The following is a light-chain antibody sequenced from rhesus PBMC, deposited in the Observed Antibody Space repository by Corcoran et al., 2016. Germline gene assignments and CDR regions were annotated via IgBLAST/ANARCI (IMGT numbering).Light chain of an antibody. J-gene: IGLJ1*01. CDR3: SSYAGSNTYI. Sequence: QAALTQPPSVSGSPVQSVTISCTGTSSDIGGYNYVAWYQQHPGKAPKFMIYDVSKRPSGVSDRFSGSKSGNTASLTISGLQAEDEDDYYCSSYAGSNTYIFGGGTRLTVL. V-gene: IGLV2-23*01. CDR1: SSDIGGYNY. CDR2: DVS.